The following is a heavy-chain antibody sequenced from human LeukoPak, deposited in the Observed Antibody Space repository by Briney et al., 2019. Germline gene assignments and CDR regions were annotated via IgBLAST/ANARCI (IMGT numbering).Heavy chain of an antibody. D-gene: IGHD1-26*01. J-gene: IGHJ5*02. CDR2: INHSGST. Sequence: PSETLSLTCAVYGGSFSGYYWSWIRQPPGKGLEWIGEINHSGSTNYNPSLESRVTISVDTSKNQFSLKLSSVTAADTAVYYCARGGLIVGARSRRPFDPWGQGTLVTVSS. CDR3: ARGGLIVGARSRRPFDP. CDR1: GGSFSGYY. V-gene: IGHV4-34*01.